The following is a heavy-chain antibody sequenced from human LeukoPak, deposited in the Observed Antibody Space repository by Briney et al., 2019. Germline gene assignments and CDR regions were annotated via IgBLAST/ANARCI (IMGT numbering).Heavy chain of an antibody. J-gene: IGHJ1*01. V-gene: IGHV3-23*01. Sequence: GGSLRLSCAASGFTFSSYAMHWVRQAPGKGLEWVSAISGSGGSTYYAGSVKGRFTISRDNSKNTLYLQMNSLRAEDTAVYYCAKDSRITMIVVVITYFQHWGQGTLVTVSS. D-gene: IGHD3-22*01. CDR2: ISGSGGST. CDR3: AKDSRITMIVVVITYFQH. CDR1: GFTFSSYA.